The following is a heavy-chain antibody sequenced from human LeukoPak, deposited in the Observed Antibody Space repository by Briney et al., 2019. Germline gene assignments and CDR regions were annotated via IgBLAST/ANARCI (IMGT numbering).Heavy chain of an antibody. CDR3: ALIAAAGNWADNWFDP. Sequence: GSSVKVSCKASGGTFSSYAISWVRQAPGQGLEWMGGIIPIFGTANYAQKFQGRVTITADESTSTAYMELSSLRSEDTAVYYCALIAAAGNWADNWFDPWGQGTLVTVSS. CDR1: GGTFSSYA. D-gene: IGHD6-13*01. J-gene: IGHJ5*02. CDR2: IIPIFGTA. V-gene: IGHV1-69*01.